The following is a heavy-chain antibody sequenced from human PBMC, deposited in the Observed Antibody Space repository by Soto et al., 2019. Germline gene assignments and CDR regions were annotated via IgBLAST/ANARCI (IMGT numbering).Heavy chain of an antibody. D-gene: IGHD4-17*01. CDR2: ISSSSSTI. CDR3: ASEYDYGDLNYYYYGMDV. CDR1: GFTFSSYS. J-gene: IGHJ6*02. V-gene: IGHV3-48*02. Sequence: EVQLVESGGGLVQPGGSLRLSCAASGFTFSSYSMNWVRQAPGKGLEWVSYISSSSSTIYYADSVKGRFTISRDNAKNSLYLQRNSVRDEDTAVYYCASEYDYGDLNYYYYGMDVWGQGTTVTVSS.